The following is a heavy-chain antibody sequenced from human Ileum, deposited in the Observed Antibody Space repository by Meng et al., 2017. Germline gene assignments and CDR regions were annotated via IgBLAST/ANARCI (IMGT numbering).Heavy chain of an antibody. D-gene: IGHD3-22*01. CDR2: IFQSGRT. CDR3: ATSNDRDVYYLGY. V-gene: IGHV4-4*02. CDR1: GTW. Sequence: QGPLQESGPGLVKPSGTLSLTCAVSGTWWSWVRQPPGKGLEWIGEIFQSGRTNYNPSLKSRVTISIDKSKSQISLQLSAVTAADTAVYSCATSNDRDVYYLGYWGQGTLVTVSS. J-gene: IGHJ4*02.